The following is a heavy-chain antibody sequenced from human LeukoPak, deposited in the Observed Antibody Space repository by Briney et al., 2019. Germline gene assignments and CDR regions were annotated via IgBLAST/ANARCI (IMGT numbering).Heavy chain of an antibody. D-gene: IGHD5-18*01. CDR3: ATTSDTAMVMDY. V-gene: IGHV1-69*04. CDR2: IIPILGIA. Sequence: SVKVSCKASGGTFSSYAISWVRQAPGQGLEWMGRIIPILGIANYAQKFQGRVTTTADKSTSTAYMELSSLRSEDTAVYYCATTSDTAMVMDYWGQGTLVTVSS. J-gene: IGHJ4*02. CDR1: GGTFSSYA.